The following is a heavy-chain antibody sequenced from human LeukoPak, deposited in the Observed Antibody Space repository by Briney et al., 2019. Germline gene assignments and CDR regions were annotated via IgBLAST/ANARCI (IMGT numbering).Heavy chain of an antibody. CDR2: IKQDGSEK. V-gene: IGHV3-7*01. Sequence: GGSLRLSCAASGFTFSSYWMSWVRQAPGKGLEWVANIKQDGSEKYYVDSVKGRFTISRDNAKNSLYLQMNSLRAEDTAVYYCARDFDLYSSSRLGAFDIWGQGTMVTVSS. CDR3: ARDFDLYSSSRLGAFDI. D-gene: IGHD6-13*01. CDR1: GFTFSSYW. J-gene: IGHJ3*02.